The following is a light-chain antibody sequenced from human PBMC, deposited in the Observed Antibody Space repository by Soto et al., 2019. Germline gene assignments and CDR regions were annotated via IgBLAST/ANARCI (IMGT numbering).Light chain of an antibody. CDR3: LRDHGFPLT. V-gene: IGKV1-6*01. J-gene: IGKJ4*01. CDR1: QDIRND. CDR2: AAS. Sequence: AIQMTQSPSSLSASVGDRVTITCRASQDIRNDLGWYQQKPGKAPKLLIYAASSLQSEVPSRFSGSGSGTDFTLTISSLQPEDFATYYCLRDHGFPLTFGGGTKVEIK.